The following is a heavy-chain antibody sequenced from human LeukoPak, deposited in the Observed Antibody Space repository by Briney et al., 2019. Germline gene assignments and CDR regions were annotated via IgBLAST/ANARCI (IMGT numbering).Heavy chain of an antibody. Sequence: SETLSLTCTVSGGSISSYYWSWIRQPPGKGLEWIGYIYYSGSTNYNPSLKSRVTISVDTSKNQFSLKPSSVTAADTAVYYCASSMGSSSRFDYWGQGTLVTVSS. J-gene: IGHJ4*02. CDR1: GGSISSYY. CDR2: IYYSGST. V-gene: IGHV4-59*01. CDR3: ASSMGSSSRFDY. D-gene: IGHD6-6*01.